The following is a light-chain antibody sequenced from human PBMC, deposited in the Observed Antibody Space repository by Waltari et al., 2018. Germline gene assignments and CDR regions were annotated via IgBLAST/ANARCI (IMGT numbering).Light chain of an antibody. V-gene: IGLV1-40*01. J-gene: IGLJ3*02. Sequence: QSVLTQPPSVSGAPGQTVIISCTGSRSNIEAAYVHWFRQFPGAATKLLIFNDDNRPSGVPDRFSGSKSATSASLAITGLQADDEADYYCQSYDSSLRSKMFGGGTELTVL. CDR1: RSNIEAAY. CDR3: QSYDSSLRSKM. CDR2: NDD.